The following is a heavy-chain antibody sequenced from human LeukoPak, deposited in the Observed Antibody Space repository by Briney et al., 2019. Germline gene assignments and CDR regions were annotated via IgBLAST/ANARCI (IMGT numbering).Heavy chain of an antibody. D-gene: IGHD1-26*01. CDR3: ARQVGATLLDY. V-gene: IGHV5-51*01. J-gene: IGHJ4*02. Sequence: GESLKTPCQGSGCRFTSYWIGWVRQLPGKGLGGVGIIYPADSDTRYSPSFQGQVTISGDNSQSTAYLQWSSLKAWDTAMYFCARQVGATLLDYWGQGTLVTV. CDR1: GCRFTSYW. CDR2: IYPADSDT.